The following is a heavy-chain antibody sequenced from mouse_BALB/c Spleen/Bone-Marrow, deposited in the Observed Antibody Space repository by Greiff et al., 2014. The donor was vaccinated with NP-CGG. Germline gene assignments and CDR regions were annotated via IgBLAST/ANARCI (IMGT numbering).Heavy chain of an antibody. CDR1: GYTFTEYS. V-gene: IGHV1-18*01. CDR3: ARWGWDFATGY. CDR2: INPNNGVT. J-gene: IGHJ4*01. Sequence: VQLKQSGPELVKPGASVRISCKTSGYTFTEYSMHWVKQSHGKSLEWIGGINPNNGVTSYNQKFKDKATLTVDKSSNTAYMELRSLTSEDSAVYFCARWGWDFATGYWGQGTSATVSS. D-gene: IGHD3-3*01.